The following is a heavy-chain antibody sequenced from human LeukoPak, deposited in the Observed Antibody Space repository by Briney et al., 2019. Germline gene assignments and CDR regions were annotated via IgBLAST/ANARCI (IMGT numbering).Heavy chain of an antibody. V-gene: IGHV4-59*08. D-gene: IGHD4-23*01. CDR2: IYYSAST. Sequence: PSETLSLTCTVSGGSISSYYWSWIRQPPGQGLEWIGDIYYSASTNYNPTLKSRVTISVDTSKNQFSLKLSSVTAADTAVYYCARATTVVTPFDYWGQGTLVTVSS. J-gene: IGHJ4*02. CDR1: GGSISSYY. CDR3: ARATTVVTPFDY.